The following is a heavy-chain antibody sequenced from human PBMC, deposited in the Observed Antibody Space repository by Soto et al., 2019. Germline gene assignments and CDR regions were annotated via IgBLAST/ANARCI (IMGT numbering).Heavy chain of an antibody. D-gene: IGHD6-13*01. CDR1: GFTFSSYG. CDR2: ISYDGVNK. J-gene: IGHJ6*02. CDR3: ANGLGYGPRSYYGMDV. Sequence: QVQLVESGGGVVQPGRSLRLSCAASGFTFSSYGLHWVRQAPGKGLDWVAVISYDGVNKYYADSVKGRFTISRDNSKNTLYLQMNSLRDEDTAVYYCANGLGYGPRSYYGMDVWGQGTTVTVSS. V-gene: IGHV3-30*18.